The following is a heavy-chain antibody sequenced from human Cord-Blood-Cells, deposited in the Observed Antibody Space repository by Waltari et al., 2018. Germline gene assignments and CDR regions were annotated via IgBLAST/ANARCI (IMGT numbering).Heavy chain of an antibody. CDR3: AKARNWGFLHFDY. CDR1: GFTFSSYA. CDR2: ISGSGGST. D-gene: IGHD7-27*01. J-gene: IGHJ4*02. Sequence: EVQLLESGGGLVQPGGSLRLSCAASGFTFSSYAMSWVRQAPGKGLEWVSAISGSGGSTYYAGAGKGRFTISRDNSKNTLYLQMNSLRAEDTAVDYCAKARNWGFLHFDYWGQGTLVTVSS. V-gene: IGHV3-23*01.